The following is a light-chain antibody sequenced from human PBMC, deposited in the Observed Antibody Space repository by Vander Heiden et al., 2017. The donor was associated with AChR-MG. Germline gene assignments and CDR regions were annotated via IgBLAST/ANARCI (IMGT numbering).Light chain of an antibody. CDR1: SSAVGGYNY. J-gene: IGLJ2*01. V-gene: IGLV2-14*03. CDR2: DVS. Sequence: QTALTQPASVSGSPGRSITISCTGTSSAVGGYNYVSWYQQHPGKAPKLMIYDVSNRPSGVSNRFSGSKSGNTASLTISGLQAEDEANYSCSSYVSSTTLVVFGGGTRLTVL. CDR3: SSYVSSTTLVV.